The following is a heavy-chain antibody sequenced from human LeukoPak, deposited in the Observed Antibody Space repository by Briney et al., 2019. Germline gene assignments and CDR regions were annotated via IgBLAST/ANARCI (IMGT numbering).Heavy chain of an antibody. CDR3: ARALGYCSGGSCSSSFDY. CDR1: GGTFSSYA. CDR2: IIPILGIA. J-gene: IGHJ4*02. V-gene: IGHV1-69*04. D-gene: IGHD2-15*01. Sequence: GSSVKVSCKASGGTFSSYAISWVRRAPGQGLEWMGRIIPILGIANYAQKFQGRVTITADKSTSTAYMELSSLRSEDTAVYYCARALGYCSGGSCSSSFDYWGQGTLVTVSS.